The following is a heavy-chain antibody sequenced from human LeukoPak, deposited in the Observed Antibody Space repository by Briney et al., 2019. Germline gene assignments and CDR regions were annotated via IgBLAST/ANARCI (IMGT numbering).Heavy chain of an antibody. CDR1: GFTFSSYE. D-gene: IGHD2-15*01. Sequence: GGSLRLSCAASGFTFSSYEMNWVRQAPGKGLEWVSYISSSGSTIYYADSVKGRFTISRDNSKNTLYLQMNSLRAEDTAVYYCAGRYCSGGSCYSGAFSWGQGTLVTVSS. V-gene: IGHV3-48*03. CDR3: AGRYCSGGSCYSGAFS. CDR2: ISSSGSTI. J-gene: IGHJ5*02.